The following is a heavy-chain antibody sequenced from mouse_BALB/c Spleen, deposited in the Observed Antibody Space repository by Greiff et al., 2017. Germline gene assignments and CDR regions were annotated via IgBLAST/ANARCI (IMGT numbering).Heavy chain of an antibody. V-gene: IGHV5-9-4*01. CDR3: ARLLKGYAMDY. CDR1: GFTFSSYA. CDR2: ISSGGSYT. D-gene: IGHD2-1*01. Sequence: EVKVVESGGGLVKPGGSLKLSCAASGFTFSSYAMSWVRQSPEKRLEWVAEISSGGSYTYYPDTVTGRFTISRDNAKNTLYLEMSSLRSEDTAMYYCARLLKGYAMDYWGQGTSVTVSS. J-gene: IGHJ4*01.